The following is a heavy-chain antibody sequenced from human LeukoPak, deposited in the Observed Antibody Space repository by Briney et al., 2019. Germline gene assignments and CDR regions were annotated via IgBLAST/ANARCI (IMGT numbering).Heavy chain of an antibody. J-gene: IGHJ4*02. CDR2: IWYDGSNK. D-gene: IGHD5-24*01. Sequence: PGGSLRLSCAASGFTFSSYDMHWVRQAPGKGLEWVAVIWYDGSNKYYADSVKGRFTISRDNSKNALYLQVNSLRAEDTAVYYCARDRGGDGINYYFDYWGQGTLVTLSS. CDR1: GFTFSSYD. CDR3: ARDRGGDGINYYFDY. V-gene: IGHV3-33*01.